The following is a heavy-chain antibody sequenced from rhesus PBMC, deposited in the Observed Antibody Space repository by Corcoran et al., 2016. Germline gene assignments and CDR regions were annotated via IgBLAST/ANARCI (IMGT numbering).Heavy chain of an antibody. Sequence: QVQLQQWGEGLVKPSETLSLTCAVYGGSVSGYLWGWIRPPPGTGLAGIGLSRSEGITAHNPSLKSRVTSSRDTSKNQFARKLSAVTAADTAVYFCARVGLCGLVIRGDYFDYWGQGVLVTVSS. D-gene: IGHD3-3*01. CDR2: SRSEGIT. V-gene: IGHV4-160*01. CDR3: ARVGLCGLVIRGDYFDY. CDR1: GGSVSGYL. J-gene: IGHJ4*01.